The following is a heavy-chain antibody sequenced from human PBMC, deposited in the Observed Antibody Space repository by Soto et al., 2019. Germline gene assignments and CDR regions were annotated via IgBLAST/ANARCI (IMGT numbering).Heavy chain of an antibody. D-gene: IGHD4-17*01. J-gene: IGHJ6*03. Sequence: ASVKVSCKASGYTFTSYGISWVRQAPGQGLEWMGWISAYNGKTNYAQKLQGRVTMTTDTSTSTAYMELRSLRSDDTAVYYCARYGDYAQMGYYYYYMDVWGKGTTVTVSS. CDR2: ISAYNGKT. V-gene: IGHV1-18*01. CDR3: ARYGDYAQMGYYYYYMDV. CDR1: GYTFTSYG.